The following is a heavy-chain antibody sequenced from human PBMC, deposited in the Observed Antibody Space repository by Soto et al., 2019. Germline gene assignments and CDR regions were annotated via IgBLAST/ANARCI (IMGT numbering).Heavy chain of an antibody. CDR3: ARDKYCSGGSCYGLDDAFDI. J-gene: IGHJ3*02. V-gene: IGHV3-7*01. CDR2: IKQDGSEK. Sequence: EVQLVESGGGLVQPGGSLRLSCAASGFTFSSYWTSWVRQAPGKGLEWVANIKQDGSEKYYVDSVKGRFTISRDNAKNSLYLQMNSLRAEDTAVYYCARDKYCSGGSCYGLDDAFDIWGQGTMVTVSS. CDR1: GFTFSSYW. D-gene: IGHD2-15*01.